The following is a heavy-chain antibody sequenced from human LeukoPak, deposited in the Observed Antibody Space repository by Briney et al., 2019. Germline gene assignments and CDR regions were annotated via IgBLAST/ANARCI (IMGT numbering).Heavy chain of an antibody. V-gene: IGHV4-59*08. D-gene: IGHD6-6*01. CDR2: IYYSGST. CDR1: GFTFSSYS. Sequence: AGGFLRLSCAASGFTFSSYSMNWVRQPPGKGLEWIGYIYYSGSTNYNPSLKSRLTISIDTSENQFSLKLSSVTATDTAVYYCAREYSSSSGRRAFDIWGQGTMVTVSS. CDR3: AREYSSSSGRRAFDI. J-gene: IGHJ3*02.